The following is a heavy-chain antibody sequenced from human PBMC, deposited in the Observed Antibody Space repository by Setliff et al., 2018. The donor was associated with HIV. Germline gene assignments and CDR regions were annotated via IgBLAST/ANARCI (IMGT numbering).Heavy chain of an antibody. D-gene: IGHD3-22*01. CDR3: ARPNYYDSSGSFDY. V-gene: IGHV3-48*03. J-gene: IGHJ4*02. CDR1: GFTFSNYE. CDR2: ISSSGTTI. Sequence: LSLTCAASGFTFSNYEMNWVRQAPGKGLEWVSYISSSGTTIYYADSVKGRFTISRDNAKNSLYLQMNSLRAEDTAVYYCARPNYYDSSGSFDYWGQGTLVTVSS.